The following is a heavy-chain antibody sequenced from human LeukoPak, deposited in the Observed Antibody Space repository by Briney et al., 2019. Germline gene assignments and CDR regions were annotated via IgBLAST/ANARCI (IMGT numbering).Heavy chain of an antibody. CDR1: GYTFTGYY. V-gene: IGHV1-2*02. J-gene: IGHJ5*02. CDR3: AREPLGYCSAGSCYSNWFDP. CDR2: INPNSGGT. D-gene: IGHD2-15*01. Sequence: ASVKVSCKASGYTFTGYYMHWVRQAPGQGLEWMGWINPNSGGTNYAQKFQGRVTMTRDTSISTAYMELSRLRSDDTAVYYCAREPLGYCSAGSCYSNWFDPWGQGTLVTVSS.